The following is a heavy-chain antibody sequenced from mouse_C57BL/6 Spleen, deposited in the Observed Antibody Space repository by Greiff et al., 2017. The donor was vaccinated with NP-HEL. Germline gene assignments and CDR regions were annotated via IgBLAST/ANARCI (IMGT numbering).Heavy chain of an antibody. CDR2: ISYDGSN. D-gene: IGHD2-4*01. Sequence: EVQLQESGPGLVKPSQSLSLTCSVTGYSITSGYYWNWIRQFPGNKLEWMGYISYDGSNNYNPSLKNRISITRDTSKNQFFLKLNSVTTEDTATYYCARVNYDYDGYYFDYWGQGTTLTVSS. J-gene: IGHJ2*01. V-gene: IGHV3-6*01. CDR3: ARVNYDYDGYYFDY. CDR1: GYSITSGYY.